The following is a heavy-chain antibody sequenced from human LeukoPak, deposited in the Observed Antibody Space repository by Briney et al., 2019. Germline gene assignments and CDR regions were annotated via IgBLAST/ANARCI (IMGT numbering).Heavy chain of an antibody. CDR1: GGSISGYY. V-gene: IGHV4-4*07. D-gene: IGHD1-7*01. J-gene: IGHJ3*02. CDR3: ARLITGTTTAFDI. CDR2: VYTSGST. Sequence: PSETLSLTCSVSGGSISGYYWTWIRQPAGKGLEWIGRVYTSGSTHYNPSLKTRLTMSVDTSKNQFSLKLSSVTAADTAVYYCARLITGTTTAFDIWGQRTMVTVSS.